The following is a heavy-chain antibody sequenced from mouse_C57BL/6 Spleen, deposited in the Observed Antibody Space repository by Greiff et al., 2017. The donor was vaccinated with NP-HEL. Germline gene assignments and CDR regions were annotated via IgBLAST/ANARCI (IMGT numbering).Heavy chain of an antibody. J-gene: IGHJ4*01. CDR2: IWTGGGT. CDR1: GFSLTSYA. D-gene: IGHD1-1*01. V-gene: IGHV2-9-1*01. CDR3: ARNYYGSSGHYYAMDY. Sequence: VQLQQSGPGLVAPSQSLSITCTVSGFSLTSYAISWVRQPPGKGLEWLGVIWTGGGTNYNSALKSRLSISKDNSKSQVFLKMNSLQTDDTARYYCARNYYGSSGHYYAMDYWGQGTSVTVSS.